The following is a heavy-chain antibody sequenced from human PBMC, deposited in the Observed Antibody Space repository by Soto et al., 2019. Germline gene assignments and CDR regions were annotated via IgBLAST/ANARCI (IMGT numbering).Heavy chain of an antibody. D-gene: IGHD3-10*01. CDR2: ISAHNGNT. Sequence: QVQLVQSGAEVKKPGASVKVSCKASGYTFTSYGISWVRQAPGQGLEWMGWISAHNGNTNYAQKLQGRVTMTTDTSTSTAYMELRSLRSDDTAVYYCARATMVRGHYYYGMDVWGQGTTVTVSS. CDR1: GYTFTSYG. CDR3: ARATMVRGHYYYGMDV. V-gene: IGHV1-18*01. J-gene: IGHJ6*02.